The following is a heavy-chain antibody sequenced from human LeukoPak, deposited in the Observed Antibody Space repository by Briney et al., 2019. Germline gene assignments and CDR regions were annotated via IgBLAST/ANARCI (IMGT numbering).Heavy chain of an antibody. V-gene: IGHV4-38-2*02. CDR2: IYHSGST. CDR3: ARGELLYFI. Sequence: PSETLSLTCTVSGYSISSGYYWGWIRQPPGKGLEWIGSIYHSGSTYYNPSLKSRVTISVDTSKNQFSLKLSSVPAADTAVYYCARGELLYFIWGRRTLVTVSS. CDR1: GYSISSGYY. J-gene: IGHJ4*02. D-gene: IGHD3-10*01.